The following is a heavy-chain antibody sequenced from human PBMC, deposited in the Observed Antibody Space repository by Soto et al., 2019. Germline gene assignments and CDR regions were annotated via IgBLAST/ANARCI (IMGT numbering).Heavy chain of an antibody. CDR1: GFTFSRFG. J-gene: IGHJ4*02. CDR2: FSDDGSNE. CDR3: AKDLLPLLPGGFDY. V-gene: IGHV3-30*18. D-gene: IGHD1-26*01. Sequence: QVQLVESGGGVVQSGRSLRLSCAASGFTFSRFGMHWVRQAPGKGLEWVAVFSDDGSNEYYADPVKGRFAVSRDNSKNTVYLQMNSLRAEDTAVYYCAKDLLPLLPGGFDYWGQGTLVTVSS.